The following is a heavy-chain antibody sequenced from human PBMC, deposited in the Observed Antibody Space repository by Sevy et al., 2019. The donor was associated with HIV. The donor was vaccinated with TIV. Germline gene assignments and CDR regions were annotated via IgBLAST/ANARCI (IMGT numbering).Heavy chain of an antibody. D-gene: IGHD5-12*01. CDR1: GFTFTDYW. CDR2: IKQDESEK. CDR3: AREVGGYNWRPYYFDS. Sequence: GGSLRLSCAASGFTFTDYWMSWVRQTPGKGLDWVATIKQDESEKYYVDSVKGRFAISRDNGKNSVSLQMNGLRAEDTALYYCAREVGGYNWRPYYFDSWGQGTLVTVSS. V-gene: IGHV3-7*01. J-gene: IGHJ4*02.